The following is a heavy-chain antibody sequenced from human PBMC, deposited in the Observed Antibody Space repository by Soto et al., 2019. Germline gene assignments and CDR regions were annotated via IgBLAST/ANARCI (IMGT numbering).Heavy chain of an antibody. Sequence: GGSLRLSCAASGFTFSSYGMHWVRQAPGKGLEWVAVIWYDGSNKYYADSVKGRFTISRDNSKNTLYLQMNSLRAEDTAVYYCAVVDPSDAFDSWGQGTMVTVSS. CDR1: GFTFSSYG. CDR2: IWYDGSNK. CDR3: AVVDPSDAFDS. V-gene: IGHV3-33*01. D-gene: IGHD6-6*01. J-gene: IGHJ3*02.